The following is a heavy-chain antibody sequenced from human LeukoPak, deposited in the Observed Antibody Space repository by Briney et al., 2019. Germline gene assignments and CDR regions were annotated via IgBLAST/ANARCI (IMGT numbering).Heavy chain of an antibody. CDR2: IYYSRST. CDR3: ARVSSGWYDD. D-gene: IGHD6-19*01. Sequence: PSETLSLTCTVSGGAISSYYWSWIRQPPGKGLEGIGYIYYSRSTNDNPSLKSRVTRSVNTSKNQFSLKLSSVTAADTAVYYCARVSSGWYDDWGQGTLVTVSS. V-gene: IGHV4-59*01. CDR1: GGAISSYY. J-gene: IGHJ4*02.